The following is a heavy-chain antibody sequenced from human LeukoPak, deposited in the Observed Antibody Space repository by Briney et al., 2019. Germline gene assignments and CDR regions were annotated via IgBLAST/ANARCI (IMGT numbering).Heavy chain of an antibody. CDR2: IYYSGST. Sequence: SETLSLTCTVSGGSISSYYWSWIRQPPGKGLGWIGYIYYSGSTNYNPSLKSRVTIAVDTSKNQFSLKLNSVTAADTAVYYCARESYYDSSGYSHDAFDIWGQGTMVTVSS. CDR3: ARESYYDSSGYSHDAFDI. CDR1: GGSISSYY. D-gene: IGHD3-22*01. J-gene: IGHJ3*02. V-gene: IGHV4-59*12.